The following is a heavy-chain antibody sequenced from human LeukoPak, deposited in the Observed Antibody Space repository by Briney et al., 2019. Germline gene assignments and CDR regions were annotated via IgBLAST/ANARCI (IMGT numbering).Heavy chain of an antibody. CDR2: ISPRSYST. CDR3: ARGKRTFDF. J-gene: IGHJ4*02. CDR1: GFNFTASY. D-gene: IGHD6-25*01. Sequence: GGSLRLSRTASGFNFTASYMSWIRLSPGGCLEWLSYISPRSYSTYYADSARGRFTISRGNGHNVLFLHMAAVRVDDSAIYYCARGKRTFDFWGQGTRVSVSS. V-gene: IGHV3-11*01.